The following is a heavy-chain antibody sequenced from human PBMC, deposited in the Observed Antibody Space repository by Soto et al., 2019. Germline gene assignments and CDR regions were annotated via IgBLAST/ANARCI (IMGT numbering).Heavy chain of an antibody. J-gene: IGHJ4*02. CDR3: ARGRGAAAYYFDY. CDR1: GFTFSSYG. V-gene: IGHV3-33*01. Sequence: QVQLVESGGGVVQPGRSLRLSCAASGFTFSSYGMHWVRQAPGKGLEWVAVIWYDGSNKYYADSMKGRFTISRDNSKNTLYLQMNSLRAEDTAVYYCARGRGAAAYYFDYWGQGTLVTVSS. D-gene: IGHD6-13*01. CDR2: IWYDGSNK.